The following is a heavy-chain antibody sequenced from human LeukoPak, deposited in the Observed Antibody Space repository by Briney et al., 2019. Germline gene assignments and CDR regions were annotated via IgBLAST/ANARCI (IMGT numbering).Heavy chain of an antibody. Sequence: GGSLRLSCAASGFTFSSYGMHWVRQAPGNGLEWVAVIWYDGSKKYYADSAKGRFTISRDNSKNTLYLEMNSLRAEDTAVYYCARCNGGTCYSDYWGQGTLVTVSS. D-gene: IGHD2-15*01. J-gene: IGHJ4*02. CDR2: IWYDGSKK. CDR1: GFTFSSYG. V-gene: IGHV3-33*01. CDR3: ARCNGGTCYSDY.